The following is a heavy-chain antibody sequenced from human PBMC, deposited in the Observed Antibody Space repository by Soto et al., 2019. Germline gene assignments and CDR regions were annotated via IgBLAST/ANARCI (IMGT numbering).Heavy chain of an antibody. CDR2: MNPNSGNT. CDR3: ARWIYSGYDFMVDY. J-gene: IGHJ4*02. V-gene: IGHV1-8*01. D-gene: IGHD5-12*01. Sequence: ASVKVSCKASGYTFTSYDINWVRQATGQGLEWMGWMNPNSGNTGYAQKFQGRVTMTRNTSISTAYMELSSLRSEDTAVYYCARWIYSGYDFMVDYWGQGTLVTVSS. CDR1: GYTFTSYD.